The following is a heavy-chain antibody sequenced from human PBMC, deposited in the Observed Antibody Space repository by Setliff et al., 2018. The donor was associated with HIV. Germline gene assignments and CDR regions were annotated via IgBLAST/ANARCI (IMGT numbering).Heavy chain of an antibody. CDR3: ARRGYSSGYFDY. CDR1: GGSISSGGYY. Sequence: SETLSLTCTVSGGSISSGGYYWSWIRQHPGKGLEWIGYIYYSGSTYYNPSLKSRVTISVDTSKNQFSLKLSSVTAADTAVYYCARRGYSSGYFDYWGQGMLVTVSS. CDR2: IYYSGST. J-gene: IGHJ4*02. D-gene: IGHD6-19*01. V-gene: IGHV4-31*03.